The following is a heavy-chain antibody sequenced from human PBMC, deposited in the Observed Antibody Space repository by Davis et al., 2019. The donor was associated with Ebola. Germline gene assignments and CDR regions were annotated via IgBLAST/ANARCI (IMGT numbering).Heavy chain of an antibody. Sequence: PGGSLRLSCAASGFTFSSYSMNWVRQAPGKGLEWVSYISSSSSTIYYADSVKGRFTISRDNAKNSLYLQMNSLRDEDTAVYYCARILSSWYSPDWFDPWGQGTLVTVSS. V-gene: IGHV3-48*02. J-gene: IGHJ5*02. CDR3: ARILSSWYSPDWFDP. CDR1: GFTFSSYS. CDR2: ISSSSSTI. D-gene: IGHD6-13*01.